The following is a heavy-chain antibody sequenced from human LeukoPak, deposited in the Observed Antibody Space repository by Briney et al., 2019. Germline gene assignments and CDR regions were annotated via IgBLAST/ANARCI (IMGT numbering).Heavy chain of an antibody. CDR1: GFTFSSYW. J-gene: IGHJ4*02. CDR2: ISSSSSYI. CDR3: VPASVGATDY. V-gene: IGHV3-21*01. D-gene: IGHD1-26*01. Sequence: KSGGSLRLSCAASGFTFSSYWMSWVRQAPGKGLEWVSSISSSSSYIYYADSVKGRFTISRDNAKNSLYLQMNSLRAEDTAVYYCVPASVGATDYWGQGTLVTVSS.